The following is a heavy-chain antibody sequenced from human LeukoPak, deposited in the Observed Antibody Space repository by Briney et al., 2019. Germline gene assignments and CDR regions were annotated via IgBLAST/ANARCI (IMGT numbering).Heavy chain of an antibody. D-gene: IGHD3-22*01. CDR1: RFTFSSYG. J-gene: IGHJ4*02. CDR3: AKSSYYDASGYYREYYFDY. CDR2: ISGSGGST. Sequence: PGGSLRLSCAASRFTFSSYGMSWVCQAPGKGLEWVSSISGSGGSTYYADSVKGRFTISRDNSKNTLYLQMNSLRDEDTAVYYCAKSSYYDASGYYREYYFDYWGQGTLVTVSS. V-gene: IGHV3-23*01.